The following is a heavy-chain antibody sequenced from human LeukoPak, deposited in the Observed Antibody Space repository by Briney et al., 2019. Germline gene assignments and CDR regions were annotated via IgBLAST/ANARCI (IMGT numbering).Heavy chain of an antibody. Sequence: SETLSLTCAVYGGSFSGYYWSWIRQPPGKGLEGIGEINHSGSTNYNPSLKSRVTISVDTSKNQFSLKLSSVTAADTAVYYCARHYYDILTAGFDYWGQGTLVTVSS. CDR3: ARHYYDILTAGFDY. D-gene: IGHD3-9*01. CDR2: INHSGST. V-gene: IGHV4-34*01. CDR1: GGSFSGYY. J-gene: IGHJ4*02.